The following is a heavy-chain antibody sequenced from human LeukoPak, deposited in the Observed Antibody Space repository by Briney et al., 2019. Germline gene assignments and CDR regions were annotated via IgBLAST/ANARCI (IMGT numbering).Heavy chain of an antibody. D-gene: IGHD3-3*01. CDR3: ARRRQGYYDFWSGYGGDWFDP. V-gene: IGHV4-39*01. J-gene: IGHJ5*02. Sequence: SETLSLTCTVSGDSISSSGYYWGWIRQPPGKGLDWIASIYYSGRTYYNPSLKSRITISVDTSKNQFSLKLSSVTAADTAVYYCARRRQGYYDFWSGYGGDWFDPWGQGTLVTVSS. CDR2: IYYSGRT. CDR1: GDSISSSGYY.